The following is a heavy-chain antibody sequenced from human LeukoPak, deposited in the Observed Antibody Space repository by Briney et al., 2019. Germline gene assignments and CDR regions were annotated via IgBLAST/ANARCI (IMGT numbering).Heavy chain of an antibody. J-gene: IGHJ4*02. V-gene: IGHV3-23*01. CDR2: ITSNGDEI. Sequence: GGSLRLSCAASGFTFSTYAMPWVRQAPGKGLEWVSGITSNGDEIYYADSVRGRFTISRDNSNHALYLQMDSLRAEDTAVYYCANWIGSSSRDYWGQGTLVTVSS. CDR3: ANWIGSSSRDY. D-gene: IGHD6-6*01. CDR1: GFTFSTYA.